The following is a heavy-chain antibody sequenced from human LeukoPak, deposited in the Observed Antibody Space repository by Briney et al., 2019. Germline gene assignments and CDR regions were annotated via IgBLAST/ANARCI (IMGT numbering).Heavy chain of an antibody. J-gene: IGHJ3*02. CDR3: ARGDSLTFLDAFDI. V-gene: IGHV1-24*01. D-gene: IGHD2/OR15-2a*01. CDR1: GFTLTELS. Sequence: GASVKASCKVSGFTLTELSIHWVRQAPGKGPEWMGGFDPENRKTVYAQKFQGRVTMTEDTSTDTAYMEVTSLRFEDTAVYYCARGDSLTFLDAFDIWGQGTTDTVSS. CDR2: FDPENRKT.